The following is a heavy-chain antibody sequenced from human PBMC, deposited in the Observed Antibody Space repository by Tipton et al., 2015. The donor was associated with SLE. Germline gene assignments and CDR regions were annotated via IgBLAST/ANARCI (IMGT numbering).Heavy chain of an antibody. J-gene: IGHJ6*03. V-gene: IGHV4-61*05. Sequence: TLSLTCTVSGGSISSSRYYWGWIRQPPGKGLEWIGYIYYSGSTNYNPSLKSRVTISVDTSKNQFSLKLSSVTAADTAVYYCARGGSSWPYYMDVWGKGTTVTVSS. CDR2: IYYSGST. CDR1: GGSISSSRYY. CDR3: ARGGSSWPYYMDV. D-gene: IGHD6-13*01.